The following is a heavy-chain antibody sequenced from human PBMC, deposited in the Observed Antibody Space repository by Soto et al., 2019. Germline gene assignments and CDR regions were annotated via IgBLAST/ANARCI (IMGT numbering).Heavy chain of an antibody. CDR1: GFTFSSYS. CDR3: ARDSAGVGAPYYFDY. J-gene: IGHJ4*02. V-gene: IGHV3-21*01. CDR2: ISSSSSYI. Sequence: LSLTCAASGFTFSSYSMNWVRQAPGKGLEWVSSISSSSSYIYYADSVKGRFTISRDNAKNSLYLQMNSLRAEDTAVYYCARDSAGVGAPYYFDYWGQGTLVTVSS. D-gene: IGHD1-26*01.